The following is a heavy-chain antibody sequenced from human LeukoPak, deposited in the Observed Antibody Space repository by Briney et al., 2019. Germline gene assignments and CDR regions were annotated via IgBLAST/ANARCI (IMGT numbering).Heavy chain of an antibody. CDR3: AKDARRTSGWYFFDY. CDR2: ISDSGTIT. D-gene: IGHD6-19*01. V-gene: IGHV3-23*01. Sequence: SGGSLRLSCAASGFTFSNAWMGWVRQAPGKGLEWVSVISDSGTITYYADSVKGRFTISRDNSKNTLFLQMNSLRAEDTAVYYCAKDARRTSGWYFFDYWGQGTLVTVSS. CDR1: GFTFSNAW. J-gene: IGHJ4*02.